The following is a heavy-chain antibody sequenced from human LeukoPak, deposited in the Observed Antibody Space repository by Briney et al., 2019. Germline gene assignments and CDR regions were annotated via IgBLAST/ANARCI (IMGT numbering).Heavy chain of an antibody. V-gene: IGHV1-69*05. D-gene: IGHD5-18*01. CDR1: GGAFSSYA. CDR2: IIPIFGTA. Sequence: ASVKVSCKASGGAFSSYAISWVRQAPGQGLEWMGRIIPIFGTANYAQKFQGRVTITTDESTSTAYMELSSLRSEDTAVYYCAREGDSFGLTYFDYWGQGTLVTVSS. J-gene: IGHJ4*02. CDR3: AREGDSFGLTYFDY.